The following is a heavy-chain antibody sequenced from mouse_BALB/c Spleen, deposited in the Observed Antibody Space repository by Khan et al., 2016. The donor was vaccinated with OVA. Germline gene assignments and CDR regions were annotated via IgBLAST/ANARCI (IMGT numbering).Heavy chain of an antibody. J-gene: IGHJ3*01. D-gene: IGHD1-1*01. CDR2: ISCYNGVI. Sequence: LVKTGASVKISCKASGYSLTGYYMHWVKQSHGKSLEWIGYISCYNGVISYNQKFKGKATFTVDTSSSTAYMQFNSLTSEDSAVYYGARGDYCGSSSFAYWGQGTLVTVSA. V-gene: IGHV1S34*01. CDR1: GYSLTGYY. CDR3: ARGDYCGSSSFAY.